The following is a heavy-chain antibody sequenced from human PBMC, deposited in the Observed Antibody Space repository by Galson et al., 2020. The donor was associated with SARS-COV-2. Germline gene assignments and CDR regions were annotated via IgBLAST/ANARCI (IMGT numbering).Heavy chain of an antibody. J-gene: IGHJ6*03. D-gene: IGHD5-18*01. CDR3: ARGVDTAMGYYDCDYMDV. V-gene: IGHV3-13*01. Sequence: GGSLRLSCAASGFTFSSYDMHWVRQATGKGLEWVSAIGTAGDTYYPGSVNGRFTISRENAKNSLYLQMNSLRAGDTAVYYCARGVDTAMGYYDCDYMDVWGKGTTVTVSS. CDR2: IGTAGDT. CDR1: GFTFSSYD.